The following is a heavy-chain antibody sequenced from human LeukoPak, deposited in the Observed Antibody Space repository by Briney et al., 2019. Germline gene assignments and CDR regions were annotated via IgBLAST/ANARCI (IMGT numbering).Heavy chain of an antibody. J-gene: IGHJ4*02. CDR3: AVRGAVAGTLYYFDY. CDR2: IYPGDSDT. Sequence: GESLKISCKGSGYSFTSYWIGWVRQMPGKGLEWMGIIYPGDSDTRYSPSFQGQVTISADKSISTAYLQWSSLKASDTAMYYCAVRGAVAGTLYYFDYWGQGTLVTVSS. CDR1: GYSFTSYW. V-gene: IGHV5-51*01. D-gene: IGHD6-19*01.